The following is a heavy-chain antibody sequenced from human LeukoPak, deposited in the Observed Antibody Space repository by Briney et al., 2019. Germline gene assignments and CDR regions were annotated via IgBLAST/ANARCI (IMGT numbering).Heavy chain of an antibody. CDR2: ISYGGSNK. CDR3: AKEGIHMHYYYMDV. CDR1: GFTFSSYA. D-gene: IGHD6-13*01. V-gene: IGHV3-30-3*01. Sequence: GGSLRLSCAASGFTFSSYAMHWVRQAPGKGLEWVAVISYGGSNKYYADSVKGRFTISRDNSKNTLYLQMNSLRAEDTAVYYCAKEGIHMHYYYMDVWGKGTTVTVSS. J-gene: IGHJ6*03.